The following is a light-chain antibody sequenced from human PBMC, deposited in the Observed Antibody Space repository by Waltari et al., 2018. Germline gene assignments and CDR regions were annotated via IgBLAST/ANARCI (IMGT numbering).Light chain of an antibody. CDR3: QQYNTWPPST. J-gene: IGKJ2*02. CDR2: GAS. Sequence: EIVMTQSPAALSVSPGERATLSCRASQSVSSNLAWYQHKPGQPPRLLISGASTRATGVPVRFSGSGSGTEFTLTISSLQSEDSAIYYCQQYNTWPPSTFGQGTKLEIK. CDR1: QSVSSN. V-gene: IGKV3-15*01.